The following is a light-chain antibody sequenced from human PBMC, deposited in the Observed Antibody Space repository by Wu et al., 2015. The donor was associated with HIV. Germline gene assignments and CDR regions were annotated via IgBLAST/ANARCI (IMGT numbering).Light chain of an antibody. J-gene: IGKJ1*01. V-gene: IGKV3-20*01. CDR3: QQYGNSPTWT. CDR1: QSVSSY. Sequence: EIVMTQSPATLSVSPGERATLSCRASQSVSSYLAWYQQKAGQAPRLLIYGANSRANGIPERFSGSGSGTEFSLTISRLEPEDFAVYYCQQYGNSPTWTFGQGTKVEIK. CDR2: GAN.